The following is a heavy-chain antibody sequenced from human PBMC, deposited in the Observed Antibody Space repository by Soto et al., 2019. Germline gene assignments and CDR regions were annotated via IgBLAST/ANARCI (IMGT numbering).Heavy chain of an antibody. V-gene: IGHV4-34*01. CDR2: INHNTYT. CDR1: GGSFRNYY. J-gene: IGHJ4*02. D-gene: IGHD3-16*01. Sequence: QVQLQQWGVGLLKPSETLSLTCAVYGGSFRNYYWSWICQPPGKGLEWIGEINHNTYTNYNPSLKSRVILSVDTSKNQFSLRLSSVTAADTAVYYCARGRAVGVAAMINYFDYWGQGTLVTVSS. CDR3: ARGRAVGVAAMINYFDY.